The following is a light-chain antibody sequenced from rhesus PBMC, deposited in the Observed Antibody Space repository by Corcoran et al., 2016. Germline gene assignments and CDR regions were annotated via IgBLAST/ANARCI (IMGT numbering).Light chain of an antibody. J-gene: IGKJ3*01. CDR2: SAS. Sequence: DIQMTQSPSSLSASVGDTVTIICRASQGISNYLAWYQQKPGKAPKPLVYSASNLESGVPSRFSGNGSRTAFTLTISSLQPEDFAIYYCQQHNSYPFTFGPGTKLDIK. CDR3: QQHNSYPFT. CDR1: QGISNY. V-gene: IGKV1S3*01.